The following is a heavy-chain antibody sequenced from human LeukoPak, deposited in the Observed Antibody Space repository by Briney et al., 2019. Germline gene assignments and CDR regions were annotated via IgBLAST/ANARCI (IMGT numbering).Heavy chain of an antibody. CDR2: IYSSGST. Sequence: SETLSLTCTVSGGSINNYYWTWIRQPAGKGLEWIGRIYSSGSTNYNPSLKGRVTMTVDTSKNQFSLNLSSVTAADTAVYYCARGRGSSWYYFDSWGQGTLVTVSS. D-gene: IGHD6-13*01. CDR3: ARGRGSSWYYFDS. V-gene: IGHV4-4*07. J-gene: IGHJ4*02. CDR1: GGSINNYY.